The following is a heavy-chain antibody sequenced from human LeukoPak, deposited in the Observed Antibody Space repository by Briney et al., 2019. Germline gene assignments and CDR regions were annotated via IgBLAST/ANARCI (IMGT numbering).Heavy chain of an antibody. CDR3: ARHVSYYDSSGYDNRAFDI. Sequence: GRSLRLSCAASGFTFSSYAMHWVRQAPGKGLEWVAVISYDGSNKYYADSVKGRFTISRDNSKNTLYLQMNSLRAEDTAVYYCARHVSYYDSSGYDNRAFDIWGQGTMVTVSS. CDR1: GFTFSSYA. V-gene: IGHV3-30-3*01. D-gene: IGHD3-22*01. CDR2: ISYDGSNK. J-gene: IGHJ3*02.